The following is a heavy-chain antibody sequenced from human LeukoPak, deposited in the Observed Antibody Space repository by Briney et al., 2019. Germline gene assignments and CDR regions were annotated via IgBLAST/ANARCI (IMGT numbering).Heavy chain of an antibody. Sequence: RSGGSLRLSCAASGFTFSSYAMHWVRQAPGKGLEWVAVISYDGSNKYYADSVKGRFTISRDNSKNTLYLQMNSLRAEDTAVYHCVSSSWYFHYYFDYWGQGTLVTVSS. J-gene: IGHJ4*02. CDR1: GFTFSSYA. CDR2: ISYDGSNK. D-gene: IGHD6-13*01. V-gene: IGHV3-30*04. CDR3: VSSSWYFHYYFDY.